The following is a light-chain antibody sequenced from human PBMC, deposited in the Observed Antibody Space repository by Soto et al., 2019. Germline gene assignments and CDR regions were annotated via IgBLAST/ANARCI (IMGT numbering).Light chain of an antibody. CDR1: SSDVGGYNY. J-gene: IGLJ2*01. Sequence: QSALTQPASVSGSPGQSITISCTGTSSDVGGYNYVSWYQQHPGKAPKVMIYDVSNRPSGVSNRFSGSKSGNTASLTISGLQAEDEADYYCSSYTSRSTLGFGGGTQLTLL. CDR3: SSYTSRSTLG. V-gene: IGLV2-14*03. CDR2: DVS.